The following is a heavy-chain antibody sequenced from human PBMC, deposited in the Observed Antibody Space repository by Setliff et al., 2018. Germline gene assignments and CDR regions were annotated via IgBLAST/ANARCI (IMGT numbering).Heavy chain of an antibody. J-gene: IGHJ4*02. V-gene: IGHV4-59*01. CDR3: VKGTLPYCTGPTCYPLDH. Sequence: SETLSLTCTVSGGSISSYYWSWIRQPPGKGLEWIGYISYSGSTNYHPSLTSRVTISVDTSKNQFSLKLSSVTAADTAIYYCVKGTLPYCTGPTCYPLDHWGQGTLVTAPQ. D-gene: IGHD2-8*02. CDR2: ISYSGST. CDR1: GGSISSYY.